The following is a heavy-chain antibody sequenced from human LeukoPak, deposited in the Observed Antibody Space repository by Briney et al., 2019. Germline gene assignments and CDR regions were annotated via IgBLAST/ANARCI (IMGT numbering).Heavy chain of an antibody. CDR3: AREKCSSTSCYNPYYYYYMDV. CDR1: GGSISSYY. CDR2: IYTSGST. D-gene: IGHD2-2*02. Sequence: PSETLSLTCTVSGGSISSYYWSWIRQPAGKGLEWIGRIYTSGSTNYNPSLKSRVTMSVDTSKNQFSLKLSSVTAADTAVYYCAREKCSSTSCYNPYYYYYMDVWGRGTTVTVSS. J-gene: IGHJ6*03. V-gene: IGHV4-4*07.